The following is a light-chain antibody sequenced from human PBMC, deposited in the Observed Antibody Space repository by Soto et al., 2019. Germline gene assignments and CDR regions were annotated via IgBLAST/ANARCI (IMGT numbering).Light chain of an antibody. CDR1: QSVISN. CDR3: QPYNIWPRA. J-gene: IGKJ1*01. V-gene: IGKV3-15*01. CDR2: VAS. Sequence: EVVVTQSPGTLSVSPGERATLSCRASQSVISNLAWYHQKTGQAPRLLIYVASTRATGIPTRFSVSGSGTKLTLTISNLQSEDFAVNYYQPYNIWPRAFGQYPKVEVK.